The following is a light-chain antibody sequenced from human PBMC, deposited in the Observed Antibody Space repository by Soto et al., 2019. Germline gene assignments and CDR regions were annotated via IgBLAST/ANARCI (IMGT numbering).Light chain of an antibody. CDR3: QYRTT. CDR2: DAS. J-gene: IGKJ5*01. CDR1: QSISSY. Sequence: EIVLTQSPATLSLSPGERATLSCRASQSISSYLAWYQHKPGQAPRLLIDDASSRATGIPARFSGSGSGTAFTLTISSVEPEDFAVYYCQYRTTFGQGTRLEIK. V-gene: IGKV3-11*01.